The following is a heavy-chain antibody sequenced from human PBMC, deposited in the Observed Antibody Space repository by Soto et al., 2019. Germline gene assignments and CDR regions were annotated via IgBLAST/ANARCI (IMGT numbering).Heavy chain of an antibody. J-gene: IGHJ4*02. Sequence: QVQLVQSGAEVTKPGASLKVSCKTSGYTFIGYYMHWVRQAPGQGLEWMGWINPNNGGTKYAQKFQGWVTMTTDTSISTAYLDGSRLRSDATAVYYCVRGDVTTVTTTLDYWGQGTLVTVSS. CDR3: VRGDVTTVTTTLDY. CDR1: GYTFIGYY. D-gene: IGHD4-17*01. V-gene: IGHV1-2*04. CDR2: INPNNGGT.